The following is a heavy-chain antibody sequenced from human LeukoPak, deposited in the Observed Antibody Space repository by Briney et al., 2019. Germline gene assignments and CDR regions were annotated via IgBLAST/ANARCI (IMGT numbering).Heavy chain of an antibody. CDR3: ATECTSTPAYLDY. V-gene: IGHV1-46*01. Sequence: ASVKVSCKASGYTFTSYYMHWVRQAPGQGLEWMGIINPSGGSTSYAQKFQGRVTMTRDMSTSTVYMELSSLRSEDTAVYYCATECTSTPAYLDYWGQGTLVTVSS. CDR1: GYTFTSYY. J-gene: IGHJ4*02. CDR2: INPSGGST. D-gene: IGHD2-2*01.